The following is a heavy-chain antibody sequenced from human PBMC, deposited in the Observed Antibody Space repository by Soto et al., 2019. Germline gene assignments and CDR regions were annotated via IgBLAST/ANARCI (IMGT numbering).Heavy chain of an antibody. CDR2: IYYSGST. CDR1: GGSILGRGYY. J-gene: IGHJ6*02. CDR3: ARERFLEWLPPYYYGLDV. Sequence: SGTLSLTCTVSGGSILGRGYYWSWIGRHPGNGLEWIGYIYYSGSTYYNPSLKSRVTISVDTSKNQFSLKLSSVTAADTAVYYCARERFLEWLPPYYYGLDVWGQGTKAT. V-gene: IGHV4-31*03. D-gene: IGHD3-3*01.